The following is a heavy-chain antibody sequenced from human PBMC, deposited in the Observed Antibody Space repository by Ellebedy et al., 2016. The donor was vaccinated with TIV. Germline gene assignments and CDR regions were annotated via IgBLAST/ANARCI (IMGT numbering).Heavy chain of an antibody. CDR1: GHRFTSYV. J-gene: IGHJ4*02. CDR2: INAGNGNT. V-gene: IGHV1-3*01. CDR3: ARGGSQWLSGD. D-gene: IGHD6-19*01. Sequence: AASVKVSCKASGHRFTSYVIHWVRQAPGQRLEWMGWINAGNGNTKYSQNFQGRVTITRDTSASTAYMELSSLRSEDTAVYYCARGGSQWLSGDWGQGTLVTVSS.